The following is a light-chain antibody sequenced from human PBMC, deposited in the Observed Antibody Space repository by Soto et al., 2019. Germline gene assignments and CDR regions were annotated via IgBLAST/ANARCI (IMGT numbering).Light chain of an antibody. J-gene: IGLJ2*01. CDR3: AAWDDSLNGLV. Sequence: QAVVTQPPSVSEAPRQRVTISCSGSSSNIGNNAVNWYQQLPGKAPKLLIYYDDLLPSGVSDRFSGSKSGTSAFLAISGLQSEDEADYYCAAWDDSLNGLVFGGGTQLTVL. CDR1: SSNIGNNA. V-gene: IGLV1-36*01. CDR2: YDD.